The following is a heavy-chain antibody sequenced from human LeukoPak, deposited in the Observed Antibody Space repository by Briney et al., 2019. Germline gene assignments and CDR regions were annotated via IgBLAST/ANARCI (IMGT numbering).Heavy chain of an antibody. CDR2: ISAYNGNT. CDR3: ATGRSVRSFWSGPNYYYYMDV. D-gene: IGHD3-3*01. J-gene: IGHJ6*03. V-gene: IGHV1-18*01. Sequence: ASVKVSCKASGYTFTSYGISWVRQAPGQGLEWMGWISAYNGNTNYAQKLQGRVTMTTDTSTSTAYMELRSLRSDDTAVYYCATGRSVRSFWSGPNYYYYMDVWGKGTTVTVSS. CDR1: GYTFTSYG.